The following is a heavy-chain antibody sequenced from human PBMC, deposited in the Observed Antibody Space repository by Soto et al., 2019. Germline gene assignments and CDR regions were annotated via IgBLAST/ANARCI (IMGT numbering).Heavy chain of an antibody. J-gene: IGHJ6*02. CDR1: GGTFSIDA. Sequence: GSSVNVSCKASGGTFSIDAISWVRQAPGQGLEWMGGIIPIFGTANYAQKFQGRVTITADESTSTAYMELSSLRSEDTAVYYCARDLRNWNYARRDYGMDVWGQGTTVNVSS. V-gene: IGHV1-69*13. CDR3: ARDLRNWNYARRDYGMDV. D-gene: IGHD1-7*01. CDR2: IIPIFGTA.